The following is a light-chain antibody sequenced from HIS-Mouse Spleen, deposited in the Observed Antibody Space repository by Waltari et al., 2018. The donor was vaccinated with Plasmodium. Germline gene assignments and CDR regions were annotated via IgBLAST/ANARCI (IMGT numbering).Light chain of an antibody. J-gene: IGLJ3*02. V-gene: IGLV3-10*01. CDR3: YSTDSSGNHRV. CDR2: EDR. Sequence: SYELTQPPSVSVSPGPTARITCAGDALPKKYAYWYQQKSGQAPVVVIYEDRKRPSGIPESCAGSSSGTMATLTISGAQVEDEADYYCYSTDSSGNHRVFGGGTKLTVL. CDR1: ALPKKY.